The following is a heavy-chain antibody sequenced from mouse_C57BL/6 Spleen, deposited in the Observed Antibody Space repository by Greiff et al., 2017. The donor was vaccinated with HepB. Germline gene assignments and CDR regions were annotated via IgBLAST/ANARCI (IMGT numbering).Heavy chain of an antibody. CDR1: GYTFTSYT. V-gene: IGHV1-4*01. CDR2: INPSSGYT. D-gene: IGHD2-3*01. CDR3: ARSRVGYYYFDY. J-gene: IGHJ2*01. Sequence: QVQLQQSGAELARPGASVKMSCKASGYTFTSYTMHWVKQRPGQGLEWIGYINPSSGYTKYNQKFKDKATLTADKSSSTAYMQLSSLTSEDSAVYYCARSRVGYYYFDYWGQGTTLTVSS.